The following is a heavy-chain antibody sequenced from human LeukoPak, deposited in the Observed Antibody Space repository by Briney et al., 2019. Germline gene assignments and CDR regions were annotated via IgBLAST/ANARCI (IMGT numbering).Heavy chain of an antibody. V-gene: IGHV7-4-1*02. CDR2: INTNTGNP. Sequence: GASVKVSCKASGYTFTSYAMNWVRQAPGQGLEWMGWINTNTGNPTYAQGFTGRFVFSLDTSVSTAYLQISSLKAEDTAMYYCARDLRGYSYGLGTTFGYWGQGTLVTVSS. D-gene: IGHD5-18*01. CDR1: GYTFTSYA. J-gene: IGHJ4*02. CDR3: ARDLRGYSYGLGTTFGY.